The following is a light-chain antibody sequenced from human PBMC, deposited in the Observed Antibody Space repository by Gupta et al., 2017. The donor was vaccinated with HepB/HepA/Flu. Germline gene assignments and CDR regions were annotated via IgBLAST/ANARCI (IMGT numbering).Light chain of an antibody. Sequence: DIVMTQSPYPLPVSLGERATINCKSSQSVLYSSNNKNYLTWYQQKPGQPPKLLIYWASTRESGVPDRFSASGSGTXFTLTIXSLQAEDVAVYYCQQYYSIPLTFGXGTKVEIK. J-gene: IGKJ4*01. CDR1: QSVLYSSNNKNY. CDR2: WAS. CDR3: QQYYSIPLT. V-gene: IGKV4-1*01.